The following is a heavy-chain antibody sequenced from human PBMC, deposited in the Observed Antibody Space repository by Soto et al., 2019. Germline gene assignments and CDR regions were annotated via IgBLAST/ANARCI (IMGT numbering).Heavy chain of an antibody. V-gene: IGHV3-23*01. CDR1: GFTFSSYA. Sequence: GGSLRLSCAASGFTFSSYAMSWVRQAPGKGLEWVSAISGSGGSTYYADSVKGRFTISRDNSKNTLYLQMNSLRAEDTAVYYCAKESGYYTGPWYYFDYWGQGTLVTVSS. J-gene: IGHJ4*02. D-gene: IGHD3-3*01. CDR3: AKESGYYTGPWYYFDY. CDR2: ISGSGGST.